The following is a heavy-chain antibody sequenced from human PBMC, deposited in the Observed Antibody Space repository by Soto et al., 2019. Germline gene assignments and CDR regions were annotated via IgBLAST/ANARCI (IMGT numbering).Heavy chain of an antibody. CDR2: ISYDGSNK. V-gene: IGHV3-30-3*01. CDR3: SRVGGGYDRGVWDK. CDR1: GFTFGSYA. J-gene: IGHJ3*01. Sequence: TVRSLRLSCSASGFTFGSYAMHWFRQAPGKGLEWVAVISYDGSNKYYADSVKGRFTISRDNSKNTLYLQMNSLRAEDTAVYDGSRVGGGYDRGVWDKWGQGIMVNVAS. D-gene: IGHD3-16*01.